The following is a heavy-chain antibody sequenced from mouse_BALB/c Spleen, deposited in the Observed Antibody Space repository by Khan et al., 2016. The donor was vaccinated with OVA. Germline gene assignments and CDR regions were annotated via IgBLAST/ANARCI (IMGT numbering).Heavy chain of an antibody. CDR1: GFTFSSYG. D-gene: IGHD2-12*01. CDR3: AGHRFTSPAAWFAY. CDR2: INNGGSYT. J-gene: IGHJ3*01. V-gene: IGHV5-6*01. Sequence: EVQLVESGGDLVKPGGSLKLSCEASGFTFSSYGMSWVRQTPDKRLEWVATINNGGSYTYSPDSVKGRLTISRDNAKNTLYLQISSLKSEDTAMYYCAGHRFTSPAAWFAYWGQGTLITVSA.